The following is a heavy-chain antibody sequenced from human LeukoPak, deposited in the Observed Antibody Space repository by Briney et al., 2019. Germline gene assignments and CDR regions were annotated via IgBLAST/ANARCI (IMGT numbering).Heavy chain of an antibody. CDR3: AKDRMGSADFWSGYYTGTFDY. CDR1: GFIFSSYA. Sequence: GGSLRLSCAASGFIFSSYAMHWVRQAPGKGLEWVAVISYDGSNKYYADSVKGRFTISRDSSKNTLYLQMNSLRAEDTAIYYCAKDRMGSADFWSGYYTGTFDYWGQGTLVTVSS. V-gene: IGHV3-30*04. D-gene: IGHD3-3*01. CDR2: ISYDGSNK. J-gene: IGHJ4*02.